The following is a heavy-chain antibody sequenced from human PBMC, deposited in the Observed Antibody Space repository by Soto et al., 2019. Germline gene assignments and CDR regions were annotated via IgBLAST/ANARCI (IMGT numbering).Heavy chain of an antibody. CDR1: GYSFAGYW. J-gene: IGHJ4*02. V-gene: IGHV5-10-1*01. Sequence: ESLKISCKGSGYSFAGYWITWVRQKPGKGLEWMGRIDPSDSQTYYSPSFRGHVTISVTKSITTVFLQWSSLRASDTAMYYCARQIYDSDTGPNFQYYFDSWGQGAPVTVSS. CDR3: ARQIYDSDTGPNFQYYFDS. CDR2: IDPSDSQT. D-gene: IGHD3-22*01.